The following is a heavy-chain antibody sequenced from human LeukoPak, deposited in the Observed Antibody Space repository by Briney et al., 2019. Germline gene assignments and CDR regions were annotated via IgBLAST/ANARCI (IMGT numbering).Heavy chain of an antibody. CDR2: IYYSGST. D-gene: IGHD3-22*01. J-gene: IGHJ4*02. CDR1: GGSISSYS. CDR3: ASTTTYYYDSSGYPIPQFDY. Sequence: PSETLSLTCTVSGGSISSYSWSWIRQPPGKGLEWIGYIYYSGSTNYNPSLKSRVTISVDTSKHQFSLKLSSVTAADTAVYYCASTTTYYYDSSGYPIPQFDYWGQGTLVTVSS. V-gene: IGHV4-59*01.